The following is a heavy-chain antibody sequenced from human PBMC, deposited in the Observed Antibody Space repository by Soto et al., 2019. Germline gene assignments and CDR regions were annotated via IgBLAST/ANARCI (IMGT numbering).Heavy chain of an antibody. CDR2: THYSGSS. Sequence: SETLSLTCSVSGRSVTSGSYYWSWIRQAPGKGREWVGDTHYSGSSNYNPSLKSRVTISIDTSKNQFALKLTSVTAADTAVYFCARQTRVNSFDYWGQGTLVTVSS. V-gene: IGHV4-61*01. CDR1: GRSVTSGSYY. J-gene: IGHJ4*02. CDR3: ARQTRVNSFDY.